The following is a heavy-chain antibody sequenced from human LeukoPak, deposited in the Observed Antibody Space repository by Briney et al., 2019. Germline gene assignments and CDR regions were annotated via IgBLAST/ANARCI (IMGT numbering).Heavy chain of an antibody. V-gene: IGHV3-23*01. CDR1: GFTFSSYA. D-gene: IGHD3-22*01. CDR3: ASNNGYDSSGYSPIDY. Sequence: GGSLRLSCAASGFTFSSYAMSWVRQAPGKGLEWVSAISGSGGSTYYADSVKGRFTISGDNSKNTLYLQMNSLRAEDTAVYYCASNNGYDSSGYSPIDYWGQGTLVTVSS. J-gene: IGHJ4*02. CDR2: ISGSGGST.